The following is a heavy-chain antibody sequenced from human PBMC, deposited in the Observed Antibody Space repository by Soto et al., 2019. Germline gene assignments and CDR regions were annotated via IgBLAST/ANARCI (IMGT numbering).Heavy chain of an antibody. V-gene: IGHV4-34*01. J-gene: IGHJ4*02. D-gene: IGHD6-13*01. CDR3: ARGGRQQLIPTPISYKIDY. CDR2: INHSGST. CDR1: GGSFSGYY. Sequence: QVQLQQWGAGLLKPSETLSLTCAVYGGSFSGYYWGWIRQPPGKGLEWVGEINHSGSTNYNPSITSRVTISVDMSKNQFSLKLSSVPAADTAVYYCARGGRQQLIPTPISYKIDYWGQGTLVTVSS.